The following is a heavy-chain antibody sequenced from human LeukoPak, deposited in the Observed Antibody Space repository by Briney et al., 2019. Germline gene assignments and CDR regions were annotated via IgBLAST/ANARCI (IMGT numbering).Heavy chain of an antibody. CDR2: IIPIFGTA. CDR1: GGTFSSYA. CDR3: ARATTGGYDFWSGYYPPSYYYMDV. Sequence: ASVKVSCKASGGTFSSYAISWVRQAPGQGLEWMGGIIPIFGTANYAQKFQGRVTITTDESTSTAYMELSSLRSEDTAVYYCARATTGGYDFWSGYYPPSYYYMDVWGKGTTVTVSS. J-gene: IGHJ6*03. V-gene: IGHV1-69*05. D-gene: IGHD3-3*01.